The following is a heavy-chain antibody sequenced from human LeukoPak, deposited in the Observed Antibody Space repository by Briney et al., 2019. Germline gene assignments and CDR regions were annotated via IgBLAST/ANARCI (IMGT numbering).Heavy chain of an antibody. Sequence: SETLSLTCAVYGGSFSGYYWSWIRQPPGKGLEWIREINHSGSTNYNPSLKSRVTISVDTSKNQFSLKLSSVTAADTAVYYCARAGPEWELSHRDSWFDPWGQGTLVTVSS. CDR2: INHSGST. CDR3: ARAGPEWELSHRDSWFDP. D-gene: IGHD1-26*01. V-gene: IGHV4-34*01. CDR1: GGSFSGYY. J-gene: IGHJ5*02.